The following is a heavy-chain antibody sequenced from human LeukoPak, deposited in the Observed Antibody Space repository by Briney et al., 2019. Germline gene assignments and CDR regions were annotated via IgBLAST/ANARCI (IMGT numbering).Heavy chain of an antibody. CDR1: GFTSSDYT. D-gene: IGHD5-18*01. CDR2: ISVSDDST. V-gene: IGHV3-23*01. CDR3: AKDDTAMVSYYFDY. J-gene: IGHJ4*02. Sequence: GGSLRLSCAASGFTSSDYTMNWVRQSPGKGLEWVSGISVSDDSTYYADSVKGRFTISRDKSNNMLHLQMNSLRAEDTAVYYCAKDDTAMVSYYFDYWGQGTLVTVSS.